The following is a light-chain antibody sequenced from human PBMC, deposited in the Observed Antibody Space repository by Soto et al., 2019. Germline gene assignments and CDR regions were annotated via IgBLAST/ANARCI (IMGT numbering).Light chain of an antibody. CDR2: GAS. J-gene: IGKJ5*01. CDR3: QQHGSSPIT. Sequence: EILLAQSPGTPSLSPGEKATLSCRASQSVTNSFLAWYQQKPGQAPRLLIYGASRRATGIPDRFTGSGSGTDFTLTISRLEPEDFAVYYCQQHGSSPITFGQGTRLEIK. CDR1: QSVTNSF. V-gene: IGKV3-20*01.